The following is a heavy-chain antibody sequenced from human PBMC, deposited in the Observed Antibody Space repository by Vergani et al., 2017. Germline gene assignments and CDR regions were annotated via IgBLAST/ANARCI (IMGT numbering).Heavy chain of an antibody. D-gene: IGHD3-16*01. CDR3: ATLLTGGIDY. J-gene: IGHJ4*02. CDR2: IGHSGTT. V-gene: IGHV4-38-2*01. CDR1: GYSISSGYS. Sequence: QVQLQESGPGLVKLSETLSLTCGVPGYSISSGYSWGWIRQPPRKGLEWIGSIGHSGTTSYNASLKSRVTISVDTSKNQFSLQLRSVTAADTAVYYCATLLTGGIDYWGQGTLVTVSS.